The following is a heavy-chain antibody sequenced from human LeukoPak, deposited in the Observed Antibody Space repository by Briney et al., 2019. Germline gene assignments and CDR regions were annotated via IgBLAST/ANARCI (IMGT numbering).Heavy chain of an antibody. V-gene: IGHV4-4*07. D-gene: IGHD2-15*01. J-gene: IGHJ5*02. CDR1: GGSISSYY. CDR2: IYTSGST. CDR3: ARDQRDCSGGSCYTKWFDP. Sequence: SETLSLTCTVSGGSISSYYWSWIRQPAGKGLEWIGRIYTSGSTNYNPSLKSRVTMSVDTSKNQFSLKLSSMTAADTAVYYCARDQRDCSGGSCYTKWFDPWGQGTLVTVSS.